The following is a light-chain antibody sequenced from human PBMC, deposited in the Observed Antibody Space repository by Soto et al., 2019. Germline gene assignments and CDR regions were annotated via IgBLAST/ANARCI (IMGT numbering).Light chain of an antibody. CDR1: QSASSSY. CDR3: QQGNTWPWT. Sequence: DIVLTQSPGTLSLSPGERATLSCMASQSASSSYLAWYQQRPGQAPRLLIYSASTRATGIPGRFSGSGSGTDFTLIISSLEPEDFAFYYCQQGNTWPWTFGQGTKVDIK. CDR2: SAS. V-gene: IGKV3D-20*02. J-gene: IGKJ1*01.